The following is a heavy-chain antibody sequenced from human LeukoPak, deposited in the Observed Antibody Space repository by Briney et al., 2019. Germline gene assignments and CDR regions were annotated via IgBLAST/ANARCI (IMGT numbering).Heavy chain of an antibody. CDR1: GFTFSSYA. D-gene: IGHD6-13*01. J-gene: IGHJ3*02. CDR2: ISGSGGTT. V-gene: IGHV3-23*01. CDR3: ATARDSSSWYDDAFDI. Sequence: GGSLRLSCAASGFTFSSYAMSWVRQAPGKGLEWVSFISGSGGTTYYVDSVKGRFTISRDNSKNTLYLQMNSLRAEDTAVYYCATARDSSSWYDDAFDIWGQGTMVTVSS.